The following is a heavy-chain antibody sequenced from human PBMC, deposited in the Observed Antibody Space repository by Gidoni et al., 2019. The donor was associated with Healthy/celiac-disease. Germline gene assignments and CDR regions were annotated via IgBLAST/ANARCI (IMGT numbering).Heavy chain of an antibody. D-gene: IGHD3-22*01. CDR2: INWNGGST. V-gene: IGHV3-20*04. CDR1: GLTFDDYG. Sequence: EVQLVESGGGVVRHGGSLRLSGAAPGLTFDDYGMSWVSQAPGKGLEWVSGINWNGGSTGYADSVKGRFTISRDNAKNALYLQMNSLRAEDTALYYCARFMDSSGLFDYWGQGTLVTVSS. J-gene: IGHJ4*02. CDR3: ARFMDSSGLFDY.